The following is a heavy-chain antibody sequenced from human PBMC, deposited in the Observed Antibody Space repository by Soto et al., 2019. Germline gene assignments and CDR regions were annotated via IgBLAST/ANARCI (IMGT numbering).Heavy chain of an antibody. V-gene: IGHV1-24*01. D-gene: IGHD1-26*01. CDR2: FDPEDGET. J-gene: IGHJ4*02. Sequence: ASVKVSCKVSGYTLTELSMHWVRQAPGKGLEWMGGFDPEDGETIYAQKFQGRVTMTEDTSTDTAYMELSSLRSEDTAVYYCATEGVVGAAPSGEIGYWGQGTLVTVSS. CDR1: GYTLTELS. CDR3: ATEGVVGAAPSGEIGY.